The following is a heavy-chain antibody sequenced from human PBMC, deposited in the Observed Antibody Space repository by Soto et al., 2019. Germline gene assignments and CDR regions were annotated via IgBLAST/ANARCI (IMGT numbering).Heavy chain of an antibody. Sequence: QVQLVESGGGVVQPGRSLRLSCAASGFTFRSYAMHWVRQAPGKGLECVAVIAYDGSNKFYRDYVKGRFTISRDNSKNTRDLQINSLRYEDTAVYYGARGDREAIAVVVGARPGEYGVDVWGQGTTVTVSS. CDR1: GFTFRSYA. V-gene: IGHV3-30-3*01. D-gene: IGHD2-15*01. CDR2: IAYDGSNK. CDR3: ARGDREAIAVVVGARPGEYGVDV. J-gene: IGHJ6*02.